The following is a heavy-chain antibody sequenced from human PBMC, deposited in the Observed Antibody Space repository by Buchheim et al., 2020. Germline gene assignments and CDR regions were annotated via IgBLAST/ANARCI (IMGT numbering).Heavy chain of an antibody. V-gene: IGHV3-30*18. CDR2: ISYDGSNK. CDR1: GFTFSSYG. Sequence: QVQLVESGGGVVQPGRSLRLSCAASGFTFSSYGMHWVRQAPGKGLEWVAVISYDGSNKYYADSVKGRFTISRDNSKKTLYLQMNSLRAEDTAVYYCAKGQYYYGSGSYLGSDYYGMDVWGQGTT. J-gene: IGHJ6*02. CDR3: AKGQYYYGSGSYLGSDYYGMDV. D-gene: IGHD3-10*01.